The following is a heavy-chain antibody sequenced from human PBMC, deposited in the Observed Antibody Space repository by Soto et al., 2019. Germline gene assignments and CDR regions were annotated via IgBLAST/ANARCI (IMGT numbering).Heavy chain of an antibody. D-gene: IGHD3-22*01. CDR1: GYTFTSYD. CDR2: MNPNSGNT. V-gene: IGHV1-8*01. Sequence: QVQLVQSGAEVKKPGASVKVSCKASGYTFTSYDINWVRQATGQGLAWMGWMNPNSGNTGYAQKFQGRATMTRNTYKSTAYMELSSLRSEDTAVYYCARVRTMIRAGPPYYFDFWGQGTLVTVSS. J-gene: IGHJ4*02. CDR3: ARVRTMIRAGPPYYFDF.